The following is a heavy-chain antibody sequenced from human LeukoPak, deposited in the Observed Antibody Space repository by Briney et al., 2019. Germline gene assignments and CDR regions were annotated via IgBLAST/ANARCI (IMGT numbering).Heavy chain of an antibody. CDR3: ARFLVVPAHFDY. Sequence: PSETLSLTCTVSGGSINTYYWSWLRQPPGKGLEWIGYISYSGSTNYNPSLKGRVTISVDTSKNQFSLKLSSVTAADTAVYYCARFLVVPAHFDYWGQGTLVTVSS. CDR2: ISYSGST. J-gene: IGHJ4*02. D-gene: IGHD2-2*01. V-gene: IGHV4-59*01. CDR1: GGSINTYY.